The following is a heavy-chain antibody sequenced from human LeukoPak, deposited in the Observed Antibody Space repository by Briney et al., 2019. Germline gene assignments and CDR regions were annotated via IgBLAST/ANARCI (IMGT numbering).Heavy chain of an antibody. Sequence: ASVKASCTASGYTFTSYDINWVRQATGQGLEWMGWMNPNSGNTGYAQKFQGRVTMTRNTSISTAYMELSSLRSEDTAVYYCARGWQEKLWFGELLATGYYYYGMDVWGQGTTVTVSS. CDR1: GYTFTSYD. V-gene: IGHV1-8*01. D-gene: IGHD3-10*01. CDR2: MNPNSGNT. J-gene: IGHJ6*02. CDR3: ARGWQEKLWFGELLATGYYYYGMDV.